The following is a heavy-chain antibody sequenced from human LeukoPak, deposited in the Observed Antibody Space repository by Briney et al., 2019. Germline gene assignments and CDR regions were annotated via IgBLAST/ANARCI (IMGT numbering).Heavy chain of an antibody. CDR3: ARGLAANYFFDY. D-gene: IGHD6-13*01. V-gene: IGHV4-31*02. Sequence: PSETLSLTCTVSGGSINSGGYYWSWIRQHPGKGLGWIGYSYYSGNTYYNPSLKSPVTLSVDTSKNQFPLKLISVTAADTAVYYCARGLAANYFFDYWGQGTLVTVSS. CDR1: GGSINSGGYY. J-gene: IGHJ4*02. CDR2: SYYSGNT.